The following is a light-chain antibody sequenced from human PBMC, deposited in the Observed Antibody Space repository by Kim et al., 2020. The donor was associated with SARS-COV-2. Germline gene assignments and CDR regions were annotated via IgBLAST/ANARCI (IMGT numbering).Light chain of an antibody. J-gene: IGLJ3*02. CDR1: SSDVGSYNL. CDR3: CSYAGSSIWV. V-gene: IGLV2-23*02. CDR2: EVS. Sequence: QAVVTQPASVSGSPGQSITISCTGTSSDVGSYNLVSWYQQHPGKAPKFMIYEVSKRPSGVSNRFSGSKSGNTASLTISGLQAEDEADYYCCSYAGSSIWVFGGGTQLTVL.